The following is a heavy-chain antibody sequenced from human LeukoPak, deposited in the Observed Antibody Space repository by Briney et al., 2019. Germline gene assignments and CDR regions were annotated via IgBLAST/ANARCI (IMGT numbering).Heavy chain of an antibody. CDR2: ISSSSSTI. V-gene: IGHV3-48*01. D-gene: IGHD6-13*01. CDR3: ARGTWRYSSSWYGSNFDY. Sequence: PGGSLRLSCAASGFTFSSYSMNWVRQAPGKGLEWVSHISSSSSTIYYADSVKGRFTISRDNAKNSLYLQMNSLRAEDTAVYYCARGTWRYSSSWYGSNFDYWGQGTLVTVSS. J-gene: IGHJ4*02. CDR1: GFTFSSYS.